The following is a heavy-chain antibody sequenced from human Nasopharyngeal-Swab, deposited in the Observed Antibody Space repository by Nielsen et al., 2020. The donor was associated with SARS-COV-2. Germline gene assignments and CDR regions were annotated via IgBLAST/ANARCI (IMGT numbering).Heavy chain of an antibody. D-gene: IGHD2-8*02. J-gene: IGHJ5*02. CDR2: IYSSGST. Sequence: WIRQPQGQGLEWIGSIYSSGSTYYNPSLKSRVTMSVDKSKKQFSLKLNSVTAADTAVYYCARGQDVLVVGGISWFDPWGQGTLVTVSS. CDR3: ARGQDVLVVGGISWFDP. V-gene: IGHV4-39*07.